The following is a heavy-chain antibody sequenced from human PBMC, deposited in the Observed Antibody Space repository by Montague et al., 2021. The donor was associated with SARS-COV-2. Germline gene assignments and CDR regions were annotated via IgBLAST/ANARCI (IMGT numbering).Heavy chain of an antibody. J-gene: IGHJ2*01. Sequence: SETLSLTCTVSGGSISTYYWSWIRQPPGKGLEWIGYIYYSGSTNYSSSLKSQVTISVDTSKNQFSLKLSSVTAADTAVYYCARDGYNAHQNYWYFDLWGRGTLVTVSS. CDR3: ARDGYNAHQNYWYFDL. CDR1: GGSISTYY. CDR2: IYYSGST. D-gene: IGHD5-24*01. V-gene: IGHV4-59*12.